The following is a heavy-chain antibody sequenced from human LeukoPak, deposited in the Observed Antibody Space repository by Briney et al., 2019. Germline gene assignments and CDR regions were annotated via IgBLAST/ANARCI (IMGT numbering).Heavy chain of an antibody. J-gene: IGHJ4*02. CDR3: ARDRGTWNDDGFDY. Sequence: SETLSLTCTVSGGSISSYYWSWIRQPAGKGLEWIGRIYISGSTNYNPSLKSRVTMSVDTSKNQFSLKLNSVTAADTAVYYCARDRGTWNDDGFDYWGQGTLVTVSS. D-gene: IGHD1-1*01. CDR2: IYISGST. CDR1: GGSISSYY. V-gene: IGHV4-4*07.